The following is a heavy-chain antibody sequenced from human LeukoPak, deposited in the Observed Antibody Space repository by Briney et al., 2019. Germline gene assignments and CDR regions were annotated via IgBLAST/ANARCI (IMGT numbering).Heavy chain of an antibody. CDR3: ARDKQVGATYFDY. CDR2: IKQDGREI. Sequence: PGGSLRLSCAASGFTFSSYGIHWVRQAPGKGLEWVANIKQDGREIYYVDSVKGRFTISRDNAKNSLYLQMNSLRAEDTAVYYCARDKQVGATYFDYWGQGTLVTVSS. V-gene: IGHV3-7*01. J-gene: IGHJ4*02. D-gene: IGHD1-26*01. CDR1: GFTFSSYG.